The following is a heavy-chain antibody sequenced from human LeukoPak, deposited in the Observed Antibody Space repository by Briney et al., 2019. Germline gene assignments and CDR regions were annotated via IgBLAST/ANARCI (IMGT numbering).Heavy chain of an antibody. J-gene: IGHJ3*02. CDR2: ISYDGSNK. CDR3: ARDRPMIVVADAFDI. CDR1: GFTFSSYV. Sequence: GRSLRLSCAASGFTFSSYVMHWVRQAPGKGLEWVAVISYDGSNKYYADSVKGRFTISRDNSKNTLYLQMNSLRAEDTAMYYCARDRPMIVVADAFDIWGQGTTVTVSS. V-gene: IGHV3-30*04. D-gene: IGHD3-22*01.